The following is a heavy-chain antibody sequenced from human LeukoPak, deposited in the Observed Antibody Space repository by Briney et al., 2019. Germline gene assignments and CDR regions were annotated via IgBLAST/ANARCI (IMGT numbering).Heavy chain of an antibody. J-gene: IGHJ4*02. CDR3: ARDGGDYVDY. CDR2: IYYSGST. V-gene: IGHV4-59*01. Sequence: PSETLSLTCTVSGGSISSYYWNWILHPPGKGLEWIGYIYYSGSTNYNASLKSRVTISVDTSKNQVSLKLSSVTAADTAVYYCARDGGDYVDYWGQGTLVTVSS. D-gene: IGHD4-17*01. CDR1: GGSISSYY.